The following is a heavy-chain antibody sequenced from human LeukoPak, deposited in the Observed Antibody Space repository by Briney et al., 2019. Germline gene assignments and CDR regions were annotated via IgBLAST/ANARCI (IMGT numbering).Heavy chain of an antibody. CDR1: GDSISSGGHY. V-gene: IGHV4-31*03. CDR2: IFHTGST. D-gene: IGHD1-1*01. J-gene: IGHJ4*02. CDR3: ARKNVGSWQTLDY. Sequence: SQTLSLTCTVSGDSISSGGHYWSWIRQLPGKGLEWIGYIFHTGSTYYNPSLKSRVIISVDTSKNQFSLKLSPVTAADTAVYYCARKNVGSWQTLDYWDQGTLITVSS.